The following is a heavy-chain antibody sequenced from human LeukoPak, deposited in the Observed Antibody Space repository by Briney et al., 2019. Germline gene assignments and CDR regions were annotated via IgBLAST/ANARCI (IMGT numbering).Heavy chain of an antibody. CDR2: ISAYNGKT. J-gene: IGHJ3*02. CDR3: ARDKRRITIFGVVRGDAFDI. CDR1: GYTLTTYG. V-gene: IGHV1-18*01. Sequence: GASVKVSCKASGYTLTTYGISWVRQAPGQGLEWMGWISAYNGKTNYAQKIQGRVTITRETSARTAYMELSSLISEDTAVYYCARDKRRITIFGVVRGDAFDIWGQGTMVTVSS. D-gene: IGHD3-3*01.